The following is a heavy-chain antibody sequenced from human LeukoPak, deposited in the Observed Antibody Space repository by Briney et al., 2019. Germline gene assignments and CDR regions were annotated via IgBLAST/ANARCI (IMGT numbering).Heavy chain of an antibody. J-gene: IGHJ5*02. V-gene: IGHV3-7*04. CDR2: VKQDGSET. CDR1: RFTFSSNW. Sequence: AGGSLRLSCAASRFTFSSNWMSWVRQAPGKGLEWVANVKQDGSETYYVDSVKGRFTISRDNAKNSLFLQMNTLRVEDTAVYYCARAYSYAFEPWGQGTLVTVSS. CDR3: ARAYSYAFEP. D-gene: IGHD5-18*01.